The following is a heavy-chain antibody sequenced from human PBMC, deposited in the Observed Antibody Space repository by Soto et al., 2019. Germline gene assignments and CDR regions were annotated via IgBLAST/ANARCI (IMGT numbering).Heavy chain of an antibody. J-gene: IGHJ4*02. CDR2: IYYSGST. D-gene: IGHD3-3*01. Sequence: QVQLQESGPGLVKPSETLSLTCSVSGGSIGSYYWSWIRQPPGKGLEWIGYIYYSGSTNYNPSLKSRVTISVDPPKNQFSLKLSSVTAADTAVYYCARGGWRQIDYWGQGTLVTVSS. CDR3: ARGGWRQIDY. CDR1: GGSIGSYY. V-gene: IGHV4-59*08.